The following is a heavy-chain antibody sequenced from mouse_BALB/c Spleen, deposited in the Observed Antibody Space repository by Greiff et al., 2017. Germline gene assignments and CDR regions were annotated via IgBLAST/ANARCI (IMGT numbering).Heavy chain of an antibody. CDR2: IYPGGGYT. D-gene: IGHD4-1*02. V-gene: IGHV1-63*02. Sequence: VKLVESGAELVRPGTSVKISCKASGYTFTNYWLGWVKQRPGHGLEWIGDIYPGGGYTNYNEKFKGKATLTADTSSRTAYMQLSSLTSEDSAVYFCARKGATGFAYWGQGTLVTVSA. J-gene: IGHJ3*01. CDR3: ARKGATGFAY. CDR1: GYTFTNYW.